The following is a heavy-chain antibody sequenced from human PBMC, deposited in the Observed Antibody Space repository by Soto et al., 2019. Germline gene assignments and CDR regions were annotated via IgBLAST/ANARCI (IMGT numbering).Heavy chain of an antibody. V-gene: IGHV3-23*01. D-gene: IGHD1-26*01. CDR1: GFSFSSYA. Sequence: GGSLGLSCAASGFSFSSYAMTWVRQAPGRGLEWVSAISGSGSPTYYADSVKGRFTISRDNSKNTLYLQMNSLRADDTAVYYCARDMSGGTYNYYYGMDVWGQGTTVTVSS. CDR3: ARDMSGGTYNYYYGMDV. CDR2: ISGSGSPT. J-gene: IGHJ6*02.